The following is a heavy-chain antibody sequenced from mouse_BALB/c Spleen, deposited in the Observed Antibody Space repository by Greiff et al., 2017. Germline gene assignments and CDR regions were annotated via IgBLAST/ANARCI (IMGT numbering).Heavy chain of an antibody. CDR3: APAYVYAMDY. J-gene: IGHJ4*01. Sequence: VQLQQSGPELVKPGASVKMSCKASGDTFTSYVMHWVKQKPGQGLEWIGYINPYNDGTKYNEKFKGKATLTSDTSYSTAYMELSSLTSEDSAVYYCAPAYVYAMDYWGQGTSVTVSS. CDR1: GDTFTSYV. CDR2: INPYNDGT. V-gene: IGHV1-14*01. D-gene: IGHD1-1*01.